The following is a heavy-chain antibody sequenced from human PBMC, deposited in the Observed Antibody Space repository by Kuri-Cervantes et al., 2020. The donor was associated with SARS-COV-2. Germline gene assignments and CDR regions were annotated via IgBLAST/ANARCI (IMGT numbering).Heavy chain of an antibody. D-gene: IGHD1-26*01. CDR2: INPNSGGT. CDR1: GYTFTGYY. V-gene: IGHV1-2*02. J-gene: IGHJ3*02. Sequence: ASVKVSCKASGYTFTGYYMHWVRQAPGQGLEWMGWINPNSGGTNYAQKFQGRVTMTRDTSISTVYMELSSLRSEDTAVYYCATAKGGSYISAFDIWGQGTMVTVSS. CDR3: ATAKGGSYISAFDI.